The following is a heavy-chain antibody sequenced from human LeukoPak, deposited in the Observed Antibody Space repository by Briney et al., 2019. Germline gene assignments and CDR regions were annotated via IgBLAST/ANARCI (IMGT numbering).Heavy chain of an antibody. D-gene: IGHD2-15*01. Sequence: GASVKVSCKASGYTFTGFGISWVRQAPGQGLEWLGWIRPNNGNTNYAQKLQGRVTMTTDTSTSSAYMELRSLRSDDTAVYYCARGYEVVVAATLSVGWFDPWGQGTLVTVSS. CDR3: ARGYEVVVAATLSVGWFDP. J-gene: IGHJ5*02. CDR1: GYTFTGFG. CDR2: IRPNNGNT. V-gene: IGHV1-18*01.